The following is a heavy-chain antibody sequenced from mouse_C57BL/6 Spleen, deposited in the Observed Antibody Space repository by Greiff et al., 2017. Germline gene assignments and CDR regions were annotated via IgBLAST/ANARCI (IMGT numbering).Heavy chain of an antibody. Sequence: QVQLQQSGAELVRPGASVTLSCKASGYTFTDYEMHWVKQTPVHGLEWIGAIDPETGGPAYNQKFKGKAILTADKSSSTAYMELRSLTSEDSAVYYCTRSGHYYGSSYWYFDVWGTGTTVTVAS. D-gene: IGHD1-1*01. CDR1: GYTFTDYE. CDR2: IDPETGGP. CDR3: TRSGHYYGSSYWYFDV. J-gene: IGHJ1*03. V-gene: IGHV1-15*01.